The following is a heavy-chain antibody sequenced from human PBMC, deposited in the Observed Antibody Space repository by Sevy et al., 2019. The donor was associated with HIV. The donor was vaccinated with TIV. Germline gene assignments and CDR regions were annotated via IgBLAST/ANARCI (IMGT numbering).Heavy chain of an antibody. J-gene: IGHJ5*02. D-gene: IGHD3-3*01. CDR1: GYTFTGYY. CDR3: ARGLRGDFWSGYYGNWFDP. V-gene: IGHV1-2*02. CDR2: INPNSGGT. Sequence: ASVKVSCKVSGYTFTGYYMHWVRQAPGQGLEWMGWINPNSGGTNYAQKFQGRVTMTRDTSISTAYMELSRLRSDDTAVYYCARGLRGDFWSGYYGNWFDPWGQGTLATVSS.